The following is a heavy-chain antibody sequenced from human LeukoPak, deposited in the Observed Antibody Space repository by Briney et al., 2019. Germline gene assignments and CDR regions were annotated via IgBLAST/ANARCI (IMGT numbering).Heavy chain of an antibody. Sequence: PGGSLRLSCAASGFRLSDHDMNWVRQAPGKGLEWVSSISTGSRYIYYAYSVKGRFTISRDDAKNSVYLQMDYLRSEYTAVNHCARADCSGSTCYLRRSWFDPWGQGTLVTVSS. CDR2: ISTGSRYI. J-gene: IGHJ5*02. CDR3: ARADCSGSTCYLRRSWFDP. V-gene: IGHV3-21*01. CDR1: GFRLSDHD. D-gene: IGHD2-2*01.